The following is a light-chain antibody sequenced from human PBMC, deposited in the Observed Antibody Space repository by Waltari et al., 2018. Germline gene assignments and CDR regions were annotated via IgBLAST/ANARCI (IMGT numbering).Light chain of an antibody. J-gene: IGKJ4*01. CDR2: DAS. CDR1: QSVSSY. CDR3: QHRSNWPAT. V-gene: IGKV3-11*01. Sequence: VLTQSPATLSLSPGERATLSCRASQSVSSYLGWYQQKPGQAPRLLIYDASNRATGIPARFTGSGSGTDFTLTISSLEPEDFAVYYCQHRSNWPATFGGGTKVEI.